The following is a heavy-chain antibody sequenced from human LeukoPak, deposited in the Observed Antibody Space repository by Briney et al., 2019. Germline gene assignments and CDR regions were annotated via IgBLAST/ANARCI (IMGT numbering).Heavy chain of an antibody. Sequence: GGSLRLSCVASGFTLSNYWMSWVRQGPGEGLEWVANIKEDGSEKYYVGSVKGRFTISRDNAKNSLYLHMDSLTAEDTAIYYCARDWVAGVPFDAFDIWGQGTMVSVSS. J-gene: IGHJ3*02. D-gene: IGHD3-10*01. CDR3: ARDWVAGVPFDAFDI. V-gene: IGHV3-7*01. CDR1: GFTLSNYW. CDR2: IKEDGSEK.